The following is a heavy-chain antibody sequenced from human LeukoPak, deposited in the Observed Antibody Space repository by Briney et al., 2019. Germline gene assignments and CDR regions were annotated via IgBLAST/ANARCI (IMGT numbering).Heavy chain of an antibody. CDR3: ARLPYSSGWFDY. CDR2: IYYTGST. CDR1: GGSITSYY. V-gene: IGHV4-59*01. J-gene: IGHJ4*02. Sequence: SETLSLTCIVSGGSITSYYWSWIRQPPGKGLEWIGYIYYTGSTNYNPSLKSRVTISVDTSKNHFSLNLSSVTAADTAVYYCARLPYSSGWFDYWGQGTLVTVSS. D-gene: IGHD6-19*01.